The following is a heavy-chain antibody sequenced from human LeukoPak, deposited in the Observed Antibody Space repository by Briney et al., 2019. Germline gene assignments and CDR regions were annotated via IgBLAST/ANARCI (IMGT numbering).Heavy chain of an antibody. V-gene: IGHV4-59*08. CDR3: ARRAAVGQAYFDH. J-gene: IGHJ4*02. Sequence: SETLSLTCTVSAGSISFYYWSWIRQSPGKGLECLGCIYYNGLTYYNPSLKSRVTISIDTSKNQFSLNLDAVTAADTAMYYCARRAAVGQAYFDHWGQGILVTVSS. CDR2: IYYNGLT. D-gene: IGHD6-13*01. CDR1: AGSISFYY.